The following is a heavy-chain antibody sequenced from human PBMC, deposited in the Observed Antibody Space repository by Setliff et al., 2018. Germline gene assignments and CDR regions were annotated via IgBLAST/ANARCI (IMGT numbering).Heavy chain of an antibody. V-gene: IGHV1-3*03. Sequence: ASVKVSCKASGYTFTSYAMHWVRQAPGQRLGWMGWINAGNGNTKYSQEFQGRVTITRDTSASTAYMELSSLRSEDMAVYYCAREAVDYYDSSGYVPFDYWGQGTLVTVSS. CDR1: GYTFTSYA. CDR3: AREAVDYYDSSGYVPFDY. J-gene: IGHJ4*02. CDR2: INAGNGNT. D-gene: IGHD3-22*01.